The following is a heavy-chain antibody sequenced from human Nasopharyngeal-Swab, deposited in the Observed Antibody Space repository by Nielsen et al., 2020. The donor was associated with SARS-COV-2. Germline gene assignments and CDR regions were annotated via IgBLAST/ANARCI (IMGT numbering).Heavy chain of an antibody. CDR3: TRYDERLTSFDY. J-gene: IGHJ4*02. V-gene: IGHV3-73*01. CDR1: GFTFSSYA. CDR2: IRSKANNFAP. D-gene: IGHD3-3*01. Sequence: GESLKISCAASGFTFSSYAMSWVRQTSGKGLEWVGRIRSKANNFAPAYAASVKGRFTISRDDSKNTAYLQMNSLKTEDTAVYYCTRYDERLTSFDYWGQGTLVTISS.